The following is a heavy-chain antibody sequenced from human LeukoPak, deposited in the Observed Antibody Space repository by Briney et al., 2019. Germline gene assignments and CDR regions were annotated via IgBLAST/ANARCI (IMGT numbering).Heavy chain of an antibody. CDR1: GFTFSSYE. V-gene: IGHV3-48*03. CDR2: INSAGSTI. Sequence: GGSLRLSCAASGFTFSSYEMNWVRQAPGKGLEWVSYINSAGSTIYYADSVKGRFTISRDNAKNSLYLQMNSLRAEDTAVYYGARGQYYDILTGYYGPPFDYWGQGTLITVSS. J-gene: IGHJ4*02. D-gene: IGHD3-9*01. CDR3: ARGQYYDILTGYYGPPFDY.